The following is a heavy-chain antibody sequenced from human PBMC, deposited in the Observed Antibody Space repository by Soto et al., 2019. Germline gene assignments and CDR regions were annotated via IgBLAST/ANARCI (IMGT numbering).Heavy chain of an antibody. CDR1: GYTLTELS. J-gene: IGHJ6*02. D-gene: IGHD6-19*01. CDR3: ATVAGTEPPHYYYYYGMDV. CDR2: FDPEDGET. V-gene: IGHV1-24*01. Sequence: ASVKVSCKVSGYTLTELSMHWVRQAPGKGLEWMGGFDPEDGETIYAQKFQGRVTMTEDTSTDTAYMELSSPRSEDTAVYYCATVAGTEPPHYYYYYGMDVWGQGTTVTVSS.